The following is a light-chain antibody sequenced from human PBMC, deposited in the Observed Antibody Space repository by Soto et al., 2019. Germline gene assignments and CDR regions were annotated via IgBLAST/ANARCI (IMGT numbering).Light chain of an antibody. CDR3: SSFSVASPL. CDR2: DVS. Sequence: QSVLTQPASMSGSPGQSVTISCAGTSSDIGGYNYVSWYQHHPGTAPKLIIYDVSSRPSGVSHRFSASKSGNTASLTISGRQAEDEADYYCSSFSVASPLFGTGTKLTVL. J-gene: IGLJ1*01. CDR1: SSDIGGYNY. V-gene: IGLV2-14*01.